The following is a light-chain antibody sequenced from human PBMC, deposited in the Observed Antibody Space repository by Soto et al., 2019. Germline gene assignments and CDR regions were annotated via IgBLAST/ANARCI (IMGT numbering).Light chain of an antibody. V-gene: IGKV3-15*01. CDR3: QQYNNRPPWT. Sequence: IVMTQSPATLSVSPGERATLSCRASQSVGSNFAWYPQRPGQAPRLLIYGASTRSTGIPARFSGSGSGTEFTLTISSLQSEDFAVYYCQQYNNRPPWTFGQGTKVEIK. CDR1: QSVGSN. CDR2: GAS. J-gene: IGKJ1*01.